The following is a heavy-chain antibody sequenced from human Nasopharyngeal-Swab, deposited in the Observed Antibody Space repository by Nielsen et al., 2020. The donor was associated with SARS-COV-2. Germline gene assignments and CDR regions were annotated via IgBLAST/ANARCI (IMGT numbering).Heavy chain of an antibody. D-gene: IGHD3-9*01. V-gene: IGHV2-70*01. Sequence: SGPTLVKPTQTLTLTCTFSGFSLSTSGMCVSWIREPPGKALEWLALIDCDDDKYYSTSLKTRHTISKDTSKNQVVLTMTNMDPVDTATYYCARFRYDILTGYYIGFDYWGQGTLVTVSS. CDR2: IDCDDDK. J-gene: IGHJ4*02. CDR3: ARFRYDILTGYYIGFDY. CDR1: GFSLSTSGMC.